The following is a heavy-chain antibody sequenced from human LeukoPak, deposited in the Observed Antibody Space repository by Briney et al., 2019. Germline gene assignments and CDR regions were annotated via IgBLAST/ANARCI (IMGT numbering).Heavy chain of an antibody. CDR1: GGSISSSY. CDR3: ARLESSGNAFDI. V-gene: IGHV4-59*01. CDR2: IYYSGST. Sequence: SETLSLTCTVSGGSISSSYWGWIRQPPGKGLEWIGYIYYSGSTNYNPSLKSRVTMSVDTSKNQFSLKLNSVTAADTAVYYCARLESSGNAFDIWGQGTMVIVSS. D-gene: IGHD3-22*01. J-gene: IGHJ3*02.